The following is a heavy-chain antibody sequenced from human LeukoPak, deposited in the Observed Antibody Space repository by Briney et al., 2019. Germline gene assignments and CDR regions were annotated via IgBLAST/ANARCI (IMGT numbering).Heavy chain of an antibody. Sequence: GGSLRLSCAASGFTFSSYSMNWVRQAPGKGLEWVSSISSSSSYIYYADSVKGRFTISRDNAKNSLYLQMNSLRAEDTAVYYCARSVYYDILTGGPNWFDPWGQGTLVTVSS. CDR2: ISSSSSYI. CDR1: GFTFSSYS. CDR3: ARSVYYDILTGGPNWFDP. J-gene: IGHJ5*02. V-gene: IGHV3-21*04. D-gene: IGHD3-9*01.